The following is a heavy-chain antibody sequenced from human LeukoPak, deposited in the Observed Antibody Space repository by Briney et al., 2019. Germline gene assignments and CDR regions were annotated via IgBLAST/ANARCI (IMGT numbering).Heavy chain of an antibody. J-gene: IGHJ4*02. CDR3: ARDGGYGSGSYYLHY. Sequence: SETLSLTCTVSGGSISSGGYYWNWIRQHPGKGLEWIGYIYYSGSTYYNPSLKSRITISVDTSKNRFSLKLSSVTAADTAVYYCARDGGYGSGSYYLHYWGQGTLVTVSS. V-gene: IGHV4-31*03. CDR1: GGSISSGGYY. CDR2: IYYSGST. D-gene: IGHD3-10*01.